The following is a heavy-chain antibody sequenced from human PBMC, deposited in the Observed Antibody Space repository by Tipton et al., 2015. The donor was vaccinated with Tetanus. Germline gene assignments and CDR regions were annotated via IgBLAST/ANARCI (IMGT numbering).Heavy chain of an antibody. Sequence: SLRLSCAASGFTFSSYWMHWVRQAPGKGLVWVSRINSDGSSTSYADSVKGRFTISRDNAKNTLYLQMNSLRAEDTAVYYCARGPNWKHASDIRGQGTMVTVSS. CDR2: INSDGSST. CDR1: GFTFSSYW. D-gene: IGHD1-1*01. V-gene: IGHV3-74*01. CDR3: ARGPNWKHASDI. J-gene: IGHJ3*02.